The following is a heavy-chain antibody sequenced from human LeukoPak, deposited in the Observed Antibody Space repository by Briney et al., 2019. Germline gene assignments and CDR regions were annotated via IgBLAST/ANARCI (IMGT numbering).Heavy chain of an antibody. CDR1: GFTFSSYA. J-gene: IGHJ4*02. CDR3: AKQLGYCSDGSCYFPY. CDR2: IIASGGST. V-gene: IGHV3-23*01. D-gene: IGHD2-15*01. Sequence: GGSLRLSCATSGFTFSSYAMSWVRQAPGKGLEWVSGIIASGGSTYYADSVKGRFTISRDNSKNTLYLQMNSLRAEDTAVYYCAKQLGYCSDGSCYFPYWGQGTLVTVSS.